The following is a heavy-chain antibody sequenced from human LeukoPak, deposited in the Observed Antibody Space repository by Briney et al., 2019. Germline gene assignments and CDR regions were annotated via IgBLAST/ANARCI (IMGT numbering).Heavy chain of an antibody. CDR3: ESMTLRDYSITN. J-gene: IGHJ4*02. CDR1: GDSINNYY. V-gene: IGHV4-59*01. CDR2: IYYSGIT. D-gene: IGHD5-12*01. Sequence: PSETLSLTCTVSGDSINNYYWTWIRQAPGKGLEWIGYIYYSGITNYNPSLKSRVTISVDTSKNQFSLKLSSMTAADTAVYYCESMTLRDYSITNWGQGTLVTVSS.